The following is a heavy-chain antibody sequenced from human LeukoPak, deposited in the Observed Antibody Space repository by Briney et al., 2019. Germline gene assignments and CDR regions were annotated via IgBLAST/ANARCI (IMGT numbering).Heavy chain of an antibody. CDR3: ARDNSCSSSSCGNSYMDV. J-gene: IGHJ6*03. D-gene: IGHD2-2*01. CDR2: INPHSGGT. V-gene: IGHV1-2*02. Sequence: ASLWVSSEASVDTFTGYYIHWGREAPGQGREWMGWINPHSGGTNYAQKFQGRVTMTSDTSISTAYMELSGLRSDDTALYYCARDNSCSSSSCGNSYMDVWGKGTTVTVSS. CDR1: VDTFTGYY.